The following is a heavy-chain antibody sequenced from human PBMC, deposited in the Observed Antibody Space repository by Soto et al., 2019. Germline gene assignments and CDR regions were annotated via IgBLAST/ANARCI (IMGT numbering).Heavy chain of an antibody. CDR3: TTGIYYDILPGYPDVAY. J-gene: IGHJ4*02. V-gene: IGHV3-15*01. D-gene: IGHD3-9*01. Sequence: GGSLRLSCAASGFNLSHPWMTWVRQAAGKGLQWVGRIKSKTDGGTADYTAPVKGRFTISRDDSKNTVYLQMKSLKTEDTAVYYCTTGIYYDILPGYPDVAYWGQGTLVTVSS. CDR1: GFNLSHPW. CDR2: IKSKTDGGTA.